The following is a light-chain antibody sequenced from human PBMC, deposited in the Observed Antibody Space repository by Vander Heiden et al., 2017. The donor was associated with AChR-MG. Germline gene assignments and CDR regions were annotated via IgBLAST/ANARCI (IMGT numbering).Light chain of an antibody. CDR1: QSVLYSSNNKNY. CDR2: WAS. Sequence: DIVMTQSPDSLAVSLGERATINCKSSQSVLYSSNNKNYLAWYQQKPGQPPKLLIYWASTRESRVPDRFSGGGSGTDFTLTISSRQAEDVAVYYCQQYCSAPTSTFGQGTKVEIK. J-gene: IGKJ1*01. V-gene: IGKV4-1*01. CDR3: QQYCSAPTST.